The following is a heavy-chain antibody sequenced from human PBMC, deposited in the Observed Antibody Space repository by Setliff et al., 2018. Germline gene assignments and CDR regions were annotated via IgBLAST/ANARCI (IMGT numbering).Heavy chain of an antibody. Sequence: SETLSLTCTVSGGSISSTSYYWAWIRQPPGKGLEWTGSIYYRGSTFIYPSLRSRVTISADTSKNQFSLKLTSVTAADTAMYYCAGVYGENDLRFDPWGQGILVTV. CDR3: AGVYGENDLRFDP. J-gene: IGHJ5*02. CDR2: IYYRGST. CDR1: GGSISSTSYY. D-gene: IGHD4-17*01. V-gene: IGHV4-39*07.